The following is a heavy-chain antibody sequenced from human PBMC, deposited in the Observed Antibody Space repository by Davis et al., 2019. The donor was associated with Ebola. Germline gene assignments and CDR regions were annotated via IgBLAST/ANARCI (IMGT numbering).Heavy chain of an antibody. CDR3: ARFYGGLFDP. Sequence: MPSETLSLTCAVYGGSFSAYYWSWIRQPPGKGLEWIGEINHSGSTNYNPSLKSRVTISVDTSKNQFSLKLSSVTAADTAVYYCARFYGGLFDPWGQGTLVTVSS. CDR1: GGSFSAYY. D-gene: IGHD4-23*01. CDR2: INHSGST. J-gene: IGHJ5*02. V-gene: IGHV4-34*01.